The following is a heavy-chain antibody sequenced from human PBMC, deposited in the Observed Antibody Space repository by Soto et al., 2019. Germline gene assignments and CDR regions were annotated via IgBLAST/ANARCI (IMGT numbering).Heavy chain of an antibody. CDR2: ISSSGSTI. CDR1: GFTFSDYY. J-gene: IGHJ6*02. CDR3: AKSPHYYYYGMDV. V-gene: IGHV3-11*01. Sequence: GGSLRLSCAASGFTFSDYYMSWIRQAPGKGLEWVSYISSSGSTIYYADSVKGRFTISRDNAKNSLYLQMNSLRAEDTALYYCAKSPHYYYYGMDVWGQGTTVTVSS.